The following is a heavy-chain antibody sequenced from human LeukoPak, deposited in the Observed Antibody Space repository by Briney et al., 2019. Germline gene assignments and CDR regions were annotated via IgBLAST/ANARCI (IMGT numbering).Heavy chain of an antibody. V-gene: IGHV3-53*01. CDR2: IYSGGST. J-gene: IGHJ3*02. CDR3: AREYCGGDCYARGHAFDI. D-gene: IGHD2-21*02. Sequence: GGSLRLSCAASGFTVSSNYMSWVRQAPGKGLEWVSVIYSGGSTYYADSVKGRFTISRDNSKNTLYLQMNSLRAEDTAVYYCAREYCGGDCYARGHAFDIWGQGTMVTVSS. CDR1: GFTVSSNY.